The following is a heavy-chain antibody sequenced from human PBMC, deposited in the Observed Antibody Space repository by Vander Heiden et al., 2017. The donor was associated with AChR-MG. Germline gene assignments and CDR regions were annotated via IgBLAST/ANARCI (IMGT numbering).Heavy chain of an antibody. CDR3: AKGRTASSFDAFDI. J-gene: IGHJ3*02. D-gene: IGHD2-2*01. CDR2: FSVRGGST. CDR1: GFNFSSHA. V-gene: IGHV3-23*01. Sequence: EVQLMESGGGLVKPGGSLRLSCPASGFNFSSHAMSWVRQAPGQGLEWVSTFSVRGGSTYYADSVKGRFTISRDNSKNTVDLQMDSLRDEDTALYYCAKGRTASSFDAFDIWGQGTMVTVSS.